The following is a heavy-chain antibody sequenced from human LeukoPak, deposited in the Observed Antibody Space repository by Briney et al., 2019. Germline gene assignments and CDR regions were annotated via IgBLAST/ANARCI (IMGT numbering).Heavy chain of an antibody. CDR3: ARRVWFGELLWSDFDY. Sequence: PGRSLRLSCAASGFTFSSYAMDWVRQAPGKGLEWVAVISYDGSNKYYADSVKGRFTISRDNSKNTLYLQMNSLRAEDTAVYYCARRVWFGELLWSDFDYWGQGTLVTVSS. J-gene: IGHJ4*02. V-gene: IGHV3-30*04. CDR1: GFTFSSYA. D-gene: IGHD3-10*01. CDR2: ISYDGSNK.